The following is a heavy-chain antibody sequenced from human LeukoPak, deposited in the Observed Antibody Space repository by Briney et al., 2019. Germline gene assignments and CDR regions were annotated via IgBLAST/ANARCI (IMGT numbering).Heavy chain of an antibody. Sequence: GGSLRLSCAASGFTFSSYAMGWVRQAPGKGLEWVSAISGSGGSTYYADSVKGRFTISRDNSKNTLYLQMNSLRAEDTAVYYCACTAAGFGEPFDYWGQGTLVTVSS. V-gene: IGHV3-23*01. D-gene: IGHD6-13*01. CDR3: ACTAAGFGEPFDY. CDR1: GFTFSSYA. J-gene: IGHJ4*02. CDR2: ISGSGGST.